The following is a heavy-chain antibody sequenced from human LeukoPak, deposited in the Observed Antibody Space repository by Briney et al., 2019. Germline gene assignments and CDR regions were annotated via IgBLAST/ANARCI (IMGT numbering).Heavy chain of an antibody. J-gene: IGHJ4*02. Sequence: GGSLRLSCAASGFTFSSYAMHWVRQAPSKGLEWVAYICSDGSNKYYADSVKGRFTITRDNAKNSLYLQMNSLRAEDTAVYYCAAAVAGTLQEIDYWGQGTLVTVSS. CDR1: GFTFSSYA. D-gene: IGHD6-19*01. CDR3: AAAVAGTLQEIDY. CDR2: ICSDGSNK. V-gene: IGHV3-48*03.